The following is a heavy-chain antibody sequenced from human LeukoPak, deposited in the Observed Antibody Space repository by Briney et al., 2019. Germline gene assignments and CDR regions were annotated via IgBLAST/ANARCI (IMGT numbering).Heavy chain of an antibody. CDR1: GYTFTGYY. D-gene: IGHD2-15*01. J-gene: IGHJ4*02. Sequence: ASVKVSCKASGYTFTGYYMLWVRQAPGQGLEWMGWINPNSGGTNYAQKFQGRVTMTRDTSISTAYMELSRLRSDDTAVYYCARSCSGGSCYEAFDYWGQGTLVTVSS. CDR3: ARSCSGGSCYEAFDY. CDR2: INPNSGGT. V-gene: IGHV1-2*02.